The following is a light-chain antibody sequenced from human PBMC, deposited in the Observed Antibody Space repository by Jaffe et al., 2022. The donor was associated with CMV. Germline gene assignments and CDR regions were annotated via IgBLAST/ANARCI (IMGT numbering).Light chain of an antibody. CDR1: QSISTY. CDR3: QQNYSRKYT. Sequence: DIQLTQSPSSLSASVGDRVTITCRASQSISTYVNWYQQIPGRAPKLLVYAASYLHSGVPSRFSGSGSGTDFTLTISSLQPEDFATYYCQQNYSRKYTFGQGTKLEIK. V-gene: IGKV1-39*01. CDR2: AAS. J-gene: IGKJ2*01.